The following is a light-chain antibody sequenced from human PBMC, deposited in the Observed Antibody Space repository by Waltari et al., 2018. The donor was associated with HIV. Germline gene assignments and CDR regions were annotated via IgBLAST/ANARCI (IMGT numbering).Light chain of an antibody. CDR1: KLGEKY. J-gene: IGLJ3*02. Sequence: SYELTQPPSVSVSPGQTAIITCSGNKLGEKYACWYQQKPGQSPVLVIYKDSKRPSGIPERFSGSNSGNTATLTISGTQAMDEADYYCQAWDSSTVWVFGGGTKLTVL. CDR3: QAWDSSTVWV. V-gene: IGLV3-1*01. CDR2: KDS.